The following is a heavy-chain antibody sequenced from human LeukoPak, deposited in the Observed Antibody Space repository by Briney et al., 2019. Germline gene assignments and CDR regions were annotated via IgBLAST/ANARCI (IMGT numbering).Heavy chain of an antibody. CDR3: ARDRWGPTKSFDL. Sequence: MTGGSLRLSCVGSGFTFSDYVMGWIRQAPGKGLEWISYISASANTIYYADSVKGRFTISRDNAKNSLYVQLTSLSAEDTAVYFCARDRWGPTKSFDLRGRGTLVTVSS. D-gene: IGHD3-16*01. V-gene: IGHV3-11*01. CDR2: ISASANTI. J-gene: IGHJ2*01. CDR1: GFTFSDYV.